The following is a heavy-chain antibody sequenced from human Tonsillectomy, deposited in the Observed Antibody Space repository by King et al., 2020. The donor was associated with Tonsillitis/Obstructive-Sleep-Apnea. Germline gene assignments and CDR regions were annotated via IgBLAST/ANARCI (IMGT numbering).Heavy chain of an antibody. J-gene: IGHJ6*03. CDR1: GFTFSSYA. CDR2: IRGSGGST. Sequence: EVQLVDSGGGLEQPGGSLRLSCVASGFTFSSYAMIWVRPAPGKGLECVSGIRGSGGSTYYADSVKGRFTISRDISKNKLYLQMNRLRAEDTAVNYCAKLGNFEWLGYYYYMDVWGKGTTVTVSS. CDR3: AKLGNFEWLGYYYYMDV. D-gene: IGHD3-9*01. V-gene: IGHV3-23*04.